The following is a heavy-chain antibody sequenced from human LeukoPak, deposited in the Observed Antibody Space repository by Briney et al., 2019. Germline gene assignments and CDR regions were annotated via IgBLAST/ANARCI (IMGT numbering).Heavy chain of an antibody. J-gene: IGHJ4*02. D-gene: IGHD3-22*01. Sequence: PSENLSLTCTVSGGSISSSSYYWSWIRQPPGKGLEWIGEINHSGSTNYNPSLKSRVTISVDTSKNQFSLKLSSVTAADTAVYYCARGYYYDSSGPDYWGQGTLVTVSS. V-gene: IGHV4-39*07. CDR2: INHSGST. CDR1: GGSISSSSYY. CDR3: ARGYYYDSSGPDY.